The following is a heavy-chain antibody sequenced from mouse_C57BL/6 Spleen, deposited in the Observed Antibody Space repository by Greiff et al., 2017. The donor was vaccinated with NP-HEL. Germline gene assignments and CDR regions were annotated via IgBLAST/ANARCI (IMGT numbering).Heavy chain of an antibody. J-gene: IGHJ4*01. CDR3: ARNPRYARDY. CDR1: GYTFTDYY. Sequence: EVQLQQSGPELVKPGASVKISCKASGYTFTDYYMNWVKQSHGKSLEWIGDINPNNGGTSYNQKFKGKATLTVDKSSSTAYMELRSLTSEDSAVYYCARNPRYARDYWGQGTSVTVSS. CDR2: INPNNGGT. V-gene: IGHV1-26*01.